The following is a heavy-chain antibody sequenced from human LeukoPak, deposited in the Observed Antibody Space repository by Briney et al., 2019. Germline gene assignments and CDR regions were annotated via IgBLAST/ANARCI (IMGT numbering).Heavy chain of an antibody. CDR2: FDPEDGET. V-gene: IGHV1-24*01. D-gene: IGHD1-26*01. CDR1: GYTLTELS. J-gene: IGHJ3*02. Sequence: ASVKVSCKVSGYTLTELSMQWVRQAPGKGLEWMGGFDPEDGETIYAQKFQGRVTMTEDTSTDTAYMELSSLRSEDTAVYYCATERYSGSYRWAFDIWGQGTMVTVSS. CDR3: ATERYSGSYRWAFDI.